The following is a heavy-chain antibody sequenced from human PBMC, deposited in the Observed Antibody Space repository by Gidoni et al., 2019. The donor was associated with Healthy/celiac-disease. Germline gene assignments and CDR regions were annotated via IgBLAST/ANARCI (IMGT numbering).Heavy chain of an antibody. CDR1: GFTFSSYG. D-gene: IGHD2-8*01. V-gene: IGHV3-30*03. CDR2: ISDDGSNK. Sequence: QVQLVESGVGVVQPGRSLSLSCAASGFTFSSYGMHWVRQAPGKGLEWVAVISDDGSNKYYADSVKGRFTNSRDNSKNTLYLQMNSLRAEDTAVYYCARDGGQGRNGVGFDYWGQGTLVTVSS. CDR3: ARDGGQGRNGVGFDY. J-gene: IGHJ4*02.